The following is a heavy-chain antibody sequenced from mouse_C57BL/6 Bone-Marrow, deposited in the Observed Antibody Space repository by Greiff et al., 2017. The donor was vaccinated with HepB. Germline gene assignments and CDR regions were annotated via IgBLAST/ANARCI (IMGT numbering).Heavy chain of an antibody. CDR1: GYTFTSYG. CDR3: ARPTGYAMDY. CDR2: IYPRSGNT. V-gene: IGHV1-81*01. Sequence: VKLVESGAELVRPGASVKLSCKASGYTFTSYGISWVKQRTGQGLEWIGEIYPRSGNTYYNEKFKGKATLTADKSSSTAYMELRSLTSEDSAVYFCARPTGYAMDYWGQGTSVTVSS. J-gene: IGHJ4*01. D-gene: IGHD4-1*02.